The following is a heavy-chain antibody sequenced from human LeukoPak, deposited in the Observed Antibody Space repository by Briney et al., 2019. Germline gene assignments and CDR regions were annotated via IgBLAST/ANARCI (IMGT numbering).Heavy chain of an antibody. V-gene: IGHV4-34*01. CDR3: AILQYSSSWSRGFDP. J-gene: IGHJ5*02. CDR1: GGSFSGYY. CDR2: INHSGST. Sequence: SETLSLTCAVYGGSFSGYYWSWIRQPPGKGLEWIGEINHSGSTNYNPSLKSRVTISVDTSKNQFSLKLSSVTAADTAVYYCAILQYSSSWSRGFDPWGQGTLVTVSS. D-gene: IGHD6-13*01.